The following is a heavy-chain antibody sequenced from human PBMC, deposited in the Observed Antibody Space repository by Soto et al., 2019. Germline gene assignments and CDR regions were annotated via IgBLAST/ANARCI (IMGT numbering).Heavy chain of an antibody. CDR2: IYHSGTT. CDR1: GDPIGSGDFY. Sequence: QVQLQESGPGLVKASQTLSLNCTVSGDPIGSGDFYWTWIRQTPGRGLEWIGNIYHSGTTSYNPSLASRISISIDTSRNVFSLSLASVTVADTAVYFCARELLVFDSSGFHFWGRGILVTVAS. D-gene: IGHD3-22*01. CDR3: ARELLVFDSSGFHF. V-gene: IGHV4-30-4*01. J-gene: IGHJ5*01.